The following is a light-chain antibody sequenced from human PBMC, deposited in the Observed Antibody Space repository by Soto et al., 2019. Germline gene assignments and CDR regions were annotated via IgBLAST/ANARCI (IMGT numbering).Light chain of an antibody. CDR3: QKFYIAPVT. CDR1: QTIKNS. CDR2: TAS. Sequence: DIQISHSPSSLSASVGDRVTITFRASQTIKNSLNWYQQKPGSAPNLLIYTASSLHVGVPSRFSGSKSGPDFTLTISGLQPEDFATYYCQKFYIAPVTFGQGTRLEIK. V-gene: IGKV1-39*01. J-gene: IGKJ5*01.